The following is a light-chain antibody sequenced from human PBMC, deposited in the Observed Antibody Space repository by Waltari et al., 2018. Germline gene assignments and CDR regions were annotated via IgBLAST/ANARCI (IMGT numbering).Light chain of an antibody. CDR3: QVWDSSGDHPV. CDR2: DDS. Sequence: SYVLTQPPSVSVAPGKTAKISCAGQNIRSQTVHWYRQKAGQAPVLVIYDDSARPSGIPDRISGSDTATLTIARVEAGDEADYFCQVWDSSGDHPVFGGGTRLTVL. CDR1: NIRSQT. V-gene: IGLV3-21*03. J-gene: IGLJ2*01.